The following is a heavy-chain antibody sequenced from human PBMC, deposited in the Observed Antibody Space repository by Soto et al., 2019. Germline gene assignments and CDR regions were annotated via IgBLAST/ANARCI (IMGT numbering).Heavy chain of an antibody. Sequence: AXXKVSCQASGYTFTGYYMHWLRQGPGQGLEWMGWINPNSGGTNYAQKFQGWVTMTRDTSISTAYMELSRLRSDDTAAYYCARDGTLAAAGPYYYYGMDVWGQGTTVTVSS. J-gene: IGHJ6*02. V-gene: IGHV1-2*04. CDR1: GYTFTGYY. D-gene: IGHD6-13*01. CDR3: ARDGTLAAAGPYYYYGMDV. CDR2: INPNSGGT.